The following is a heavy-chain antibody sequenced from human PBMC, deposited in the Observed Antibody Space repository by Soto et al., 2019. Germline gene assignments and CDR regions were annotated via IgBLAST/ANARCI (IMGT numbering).Heavy chain of an antibody. D-gene: IGHD3-10*01. CDR1: GYTFTSYA. CDR3: ARESRGTGSYSYYFDY. J-gene: IGHJ4*02. Sequence: VASVKVSCKASGYTFTSYAMHWVRQAPGQRLEWMGWINAGNGNTKYSQKFQGRVTITRDTSASTAYMELSSLRSEDTAVYYCARESRGTGSYSYYFDYWGQGTLVTVSS. CDR2: INAGNGNT. V-gene: IGHV1-3*01.